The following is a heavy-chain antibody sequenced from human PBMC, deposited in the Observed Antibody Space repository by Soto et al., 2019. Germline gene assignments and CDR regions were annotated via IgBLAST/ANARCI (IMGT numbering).Heavy chain of an antibody. CDR2: ISSNSAYI. D-gene: IGHD5-18*01. CDR1: GFTFRSFT. Sequence: PGGSLRLSCAASGFTFRSFTMNWVRQAPGKGREWVTTISSNSAYIYYTDALRGRFTISRDNAKNSLHLQMNSLRAEDTAVYYCTRDASLYSSARGWFDPSCPGTLVTVSS. CDR3: TRDASLYSSARGWFDP. J-gene: IGHJ5*02. V-gene: IGHV3-21*01.